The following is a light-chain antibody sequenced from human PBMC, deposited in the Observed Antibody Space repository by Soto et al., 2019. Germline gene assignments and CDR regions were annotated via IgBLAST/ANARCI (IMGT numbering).Light chain of an antibody. V-gene: IGKV3-11*01. Sequence: EIVLTQSPATLSLSPGDGATLSCRASQSVRNYLAWYQQKPGQAPRLLIYDASNRATGIPARFSVSGSGTDFTLTISSLEAEDFAVDYCQQHVSWHTFGQGTKVEIK. CDR1: QSVRNY. J-gene: IGKJ1*01. CDR2: DAS. CDR3: QQHVSWHT.